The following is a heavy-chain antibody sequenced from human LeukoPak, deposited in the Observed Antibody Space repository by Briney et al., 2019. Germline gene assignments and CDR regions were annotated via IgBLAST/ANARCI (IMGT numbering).Heavy chain of an antibody. D-gene: IGHD2-2*01. V-gene: IGHV3-30*04. Sequence: PGGSLRLSCAASGFTFSSYAMHWVRQAPGKGLEWVAVISYDGSNKYYADSVKGRFTISRDNSKNTLYLQMNSLRAEDTAVYYCARESTSCNDYWGQGTLVTVSS. CDR1: GFTFSSYA. CDR2: ISYDGSNK. CDR3: ARESTSCNDY. J-gene: IGHJ4*02.